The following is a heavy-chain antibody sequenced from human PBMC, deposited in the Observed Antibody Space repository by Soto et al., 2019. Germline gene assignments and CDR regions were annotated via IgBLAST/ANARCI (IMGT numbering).Heavy chain of an antibody. D-gene: IGHD3-22*01. Sequence: GGSLRLSCAASGFTFNSYSMNWVRQAQGKGLEWVSYISSSSTTKYYTDSVKGRFTISRDNAKNSLYLQMNSLRDDDTAVYYCARPRSGWETCFDPWGQETLVTVSS. CDR1: GFTFNSYS. V-gene: IGHV3-48*02. CDR2: ISSSSTTK. CDR3: ARPRSGWETCFDP. J-gene: IGHJ5*02.